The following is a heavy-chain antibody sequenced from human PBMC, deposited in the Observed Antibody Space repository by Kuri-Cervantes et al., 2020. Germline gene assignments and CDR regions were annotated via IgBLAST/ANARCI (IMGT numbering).Heavy chain of an antibody. J-gene: IGHJ4*02. CDR1: GFTFSSYS. CDR2: ISSSSSYI. CDR3: ASTPPRYFDWLHEPYDY. D-gene: IGHD3-9*01. V-gene: IGHV3-21*01. Sequence: GGSLRLSCAASGFTFSSYSMNWVRQAPGKGLEWVSSISSSSSYIYYADSVKGRFTISRDNAKNSLYLQMNSLRAEDTAVYYCASTPPRYFDWLHEPYDYWGQGTLVTVSS.